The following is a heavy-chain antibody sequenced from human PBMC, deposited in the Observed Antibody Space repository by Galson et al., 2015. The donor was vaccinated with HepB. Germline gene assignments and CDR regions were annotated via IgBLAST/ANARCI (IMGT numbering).Heavy chain of an antibody. CDR1: GFTFSTAW. Sequence: SLRLSCAASGFTFSTAWMSWVRQAPGKGLEWIGHIKSKTDGGTVDYAAPVKGRFTISRDDLKNPLFLYMDSLKSEDTAVYYCTASGGNYYVSFQYWGQGAQVTVSS. CDR3: TASGGNYYVSFQY. J-gene: IGHJ1*01. CDR2: IKSKTDGGTV. V-gene: IGHV3-15*01. D-gene: IGHD1-26*01.